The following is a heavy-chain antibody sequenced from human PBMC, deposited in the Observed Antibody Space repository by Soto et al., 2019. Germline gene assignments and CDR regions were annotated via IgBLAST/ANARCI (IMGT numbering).Heavy chain of an antibody. CDR1: GGSFSGYY. V-gene: IGHV4-34*01. J-gene: IGHJ4*02. CDR2: INHSGST. Sequence: QVQLQQWGAGLLKPSETLSLTCAVYGGSFSGYYWSWIRQPPGKGLEWIGEINHSGSTNYNPSLTSRVTISVDTSKNQVSLKLSSVTAADTAVYYCARVGLLKAAAHWGQGTLVTVSS. CDR3: ARVGLLKAAAH. D-gene: IGHD6-13*01.